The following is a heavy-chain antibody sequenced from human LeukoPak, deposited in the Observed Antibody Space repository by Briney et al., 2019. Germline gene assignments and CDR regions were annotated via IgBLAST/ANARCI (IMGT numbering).Heavy chain of an antibody. Sequence: PGGSLRLSCAASGFTFSSYWMSWVRQAPGKGLEWEANIKQDGSEKYYVDSVKGRFTISRDNAKNSLYPQMNSLRAEDTAVYYCARGGITIFGVVIIENFDYWGQGTLVTVSS. J-gene: IGHJ4*02. CDR3: ARGGITIFGVVIIENFDY. CDR2: IKQDGSEK. D-gene: IGHD3-3*01. V-gene: IGHV3-7*04. CDR1: GFTFSSYW.